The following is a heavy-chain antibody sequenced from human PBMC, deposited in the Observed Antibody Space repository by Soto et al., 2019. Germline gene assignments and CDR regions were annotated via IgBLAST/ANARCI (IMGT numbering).Heavy chain of an antibody. D-gene: IGHD1-1*01. CDR2: IYWDDDK. CDR3: AHRAGLHGNWNGGYFDF. V-gene: IGHV2-5*02. Sequence: QITLKESGPTRVRPTQTLTLTCTFSGFSLSTSGVGVGWIRQPPGKALERLALIYWDDDKRYSPSLKNRLTISKDTSKNQVVLTMTNMDPMDTATCYCAHRAGLHGNWNGGYFDFWGQGALVTVSS. J-gene: IGHJ4*02. CDR1: GFSLSTSGVG.